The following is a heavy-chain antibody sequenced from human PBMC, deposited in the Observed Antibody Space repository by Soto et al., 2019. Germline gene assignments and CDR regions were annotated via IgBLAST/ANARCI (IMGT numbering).Heavy chain of an antibody. J-gene: IGHJ4*02. D-gene: IGHD4-17*01. Sequence: SENLSLTFAVYGGSLSGYSWSWILQPPGKVLEWIREINHSGSTNYNTSLKSRVTISVDTSKNQFSLKLSSVTAAETAVYYCARGAIDYGGDFDYWGQGTLLAVSS. CDR2: INHSGST. CDR3: ARGAIDYGGDFDY. V-gene: IGHV4-34*01. CDR1: GGSLSGYS.